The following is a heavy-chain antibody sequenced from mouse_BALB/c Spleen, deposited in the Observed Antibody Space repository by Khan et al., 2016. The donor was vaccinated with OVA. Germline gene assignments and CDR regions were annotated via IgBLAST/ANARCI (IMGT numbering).Heavy chain of an antibody. CDR3: ARERAY. Sequence: EVQLQESGPGLVKPSQSLSLTCTVTGYSVTSDYAWNWIRQFPGNKLEWMGYINYSGSTSYTPSLKSRISITRYNSQNQFCLQLSSVTTEDTATYYCARERAYWGQGTLVTVSA. V-gene: IGHV3-2*02. CDR1: GYSVTSDYA. CDR2: INYSGST. J-gene: IGHJ3*01.